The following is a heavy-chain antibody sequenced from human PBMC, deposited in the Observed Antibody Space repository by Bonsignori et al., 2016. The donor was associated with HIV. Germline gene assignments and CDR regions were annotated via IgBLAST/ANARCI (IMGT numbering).Heavy chain of an antibody. D-gene: IGHD3-22*01. CDR3: AKCSRVVVISDAFDI. Sequence: SLKISCAASGFTFDDYAMHWVRQAPGKGLEWVSGISWNSGSIGYADSVKGRFTISRDNAKNSLYLQMNSLRAEDTALYYCAKCSRVVVISDAFDIWGQGTMVTVSS. CDR2: ISWNSGSI. CDR1: GFTFDDYA. J-gene: IGHJ3*02. V-gene: IGHV3-9*01.